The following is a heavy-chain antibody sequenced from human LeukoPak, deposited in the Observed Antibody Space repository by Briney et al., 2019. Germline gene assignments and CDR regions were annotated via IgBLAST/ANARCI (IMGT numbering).Heavy chain of an antibody. CDR3: VLGYCGGGSCYAREYFQH. D-gene: IGHD2-15*01. V-gene: IGHV4-31*03. J-gene: IGHJ1*01. Sequence: KPSETLSLTCTVSGXSISSGGYYWTWIRQHPGKGLEWIGYIYYSGSTYYNPSLKSRVTISVDTSKNQFSLRLSSVTAADTAVYYCVLGYCGGGSCYAREYFQHWGQGTLVTVSS. CDR1: GXSISSGGYY. CDR2: IYYSGST.